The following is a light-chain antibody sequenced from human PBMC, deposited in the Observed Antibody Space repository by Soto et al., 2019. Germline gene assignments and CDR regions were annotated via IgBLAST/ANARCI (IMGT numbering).Light chain of an antibody. CDR2: GAS. V-gene: IGKV3-15*01. J-gene: IGKJ5*01. CDR1: QSVSSN. CDR3: QQYNNWPPIT. Sequence: EIVMTPSPATLSVSPGERATLSCRASQSVSSNLAWYQQKPGQAPRLLIYGASTRATGIPARFSGSGSGTEFTLSISSLQSEDSAVYYCQQYNNWPPITFGQGTQLEIK.